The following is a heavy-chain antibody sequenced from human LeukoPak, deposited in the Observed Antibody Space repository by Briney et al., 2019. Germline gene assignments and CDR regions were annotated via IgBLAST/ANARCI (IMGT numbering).Heavy chain of an antibody. J-gene: IGHJ2*01. CDR2: IIPIFGTA. CDR1: GGTFSSYA. V-gene: IGHV1-69*05. CDR3: ARDSLTTVTTSYWYFDL. D-gene: IGHD4-17*01. Sequence: GASVKVSCKASGGTFSSYAISWVRQAPGQGLEWMGRIIPIFGTANYAQKFQGRVTITTDESTSTAYMELSSLRSEDTAVYCCARDSLTTVTTSYWYFDLWGRGTLVTVSS.